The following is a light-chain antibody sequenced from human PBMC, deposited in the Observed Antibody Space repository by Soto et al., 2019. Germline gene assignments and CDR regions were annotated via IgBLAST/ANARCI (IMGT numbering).Light chain of an antibody. Sequence: DMVPTQVPCSLAAPMGERATLSCKSSQNILDSPSNSSYLGWYQQKPGQPPNLLIYSASLLEGRVPDRFSGSGSGTDFTLTISSLQPEDVAVYYCQYYYSFPVSFGGGTKVDI. CDR3: QYYYSFPVS. V-gene: IGKV4-1*01. CDR1: QNILDSPSNSSY. CDR2: SAS. J-gene: IGKJ4*01.